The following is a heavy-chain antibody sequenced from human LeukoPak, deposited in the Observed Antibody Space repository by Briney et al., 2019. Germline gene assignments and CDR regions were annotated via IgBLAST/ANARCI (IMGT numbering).Heavy chain of an antibody. CDR1: GYSISSGYY. CDR3: AREADIVVVPAANLDY. Sequence: PSETLSLTCTVSGYSISSGYYWGWIRQPPGKGLEWIGSIYHSGSTYYNPSLKSRVTISVDTSKNQFSLKLSSVTAADTAVYYCAREADIVVVPAANLDYWGQGTLVTVSS. J-gene: IGHJ4*02. D-gene: IGHD2-2*01. V-gene: IGHV4-38-2*02. CDR2: IYHSGST.